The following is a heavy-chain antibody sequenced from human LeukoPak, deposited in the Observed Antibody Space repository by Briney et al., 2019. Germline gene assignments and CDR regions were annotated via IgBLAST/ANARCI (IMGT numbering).Heavy chain of an antibody. Sequence: GRSLGLSCAASGFTFRSYGMHWVRQARGKGREGVAFIRYDGSNKYYADAVKGRFTISRDNSKNRLYLPSNNLRAEETGVYYCAKDRPDCSSTSCQEGNWFDPWGQGTLVTVSS. CDR2: IRYDGSNK. V-gene: IGHV3-30*02. CDR3: AKDRPDCSSTSCQEGNWFDP. CDR1: GFTFRSYG. J-gene: IGHJ5*02. D-gene: IGHD2-2*01.